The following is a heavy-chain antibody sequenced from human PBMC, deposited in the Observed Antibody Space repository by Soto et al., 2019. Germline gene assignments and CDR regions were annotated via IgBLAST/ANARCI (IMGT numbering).Heavy chain of an antibody. J-gene: IGHJ5*02. V-gene: IGHV4-59*08. CDR2: IYYSGST. CDR3: ARAPDAYNWFDP. Sequence: SETLSLTCTVSGGSISSYYWSWIRQPPGKGLEWIGYIYYSGSTNYNPSLKSRVTISVDTSKNQFSLKLSSVTAADTAVYYCARAPDAYNWFDPWRHGTLVTVS. CDR1: GGSISSYY. D-gene: IGHD2-2*01.